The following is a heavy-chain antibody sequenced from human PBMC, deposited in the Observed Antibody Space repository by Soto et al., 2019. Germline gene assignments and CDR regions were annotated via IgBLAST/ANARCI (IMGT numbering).Heavy chain of an antibody. CDR2: INPTGDTT. CDR1: GYIFTSYY. J-gene: IGHJ4*02. CDR3: ARSTGTYFDY. V-gene: IGHV1-46*01. Sequence: ASVKVSCKASGYIFTSYYMHWVRQAPGQGLEWMGTINPTGDTTSYAQKFQGRVTMTRDTSTSTVYMELSGLRSEDTALYYCARSTGTYFDYWGKGTLVTVSS. D-gene: IGHD1-1*01.